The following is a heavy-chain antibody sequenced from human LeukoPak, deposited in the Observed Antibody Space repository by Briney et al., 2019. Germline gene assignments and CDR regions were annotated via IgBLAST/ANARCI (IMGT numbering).Heavy chain of an antibody. CDR2: INHSGST. J-gene: IGHJ4*02. CDR3: ARMGSYRYLAYFDY. V-gene: IGHV4-34*01. D-gene: IGHD3-16*02. Sequence: SETLSLTCAVYGGSFSGYYWSWIREPPGKGLEWMGEINHSGSTNYNPSLKSRVTIPVDTSKNQFSLKLSSVTAADTAVYYCARMGSYRYLAYFDYWGQGTLVTVSS. CDR1: GGSFSGYY.